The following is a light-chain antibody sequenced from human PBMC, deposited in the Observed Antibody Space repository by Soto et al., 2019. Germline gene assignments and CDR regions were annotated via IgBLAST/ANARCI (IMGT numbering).Light chain of an antibody. CDR2: GAS. V-gene: IGKV3-15*01. CDR1: QSVSSN. J-gene: IGKJ2*01. CDR3: QQYNSWPSFT. Sequence: EIVMTQSPATLSVSPGERVTLSCRVSQSVSSNLAWYQQNPGQAPRLLIYGASTRATGIPGRFSGSGSGTEFTLTIVSLQSEDFAVYYCQQYNSWPSFTFGLGTKLEI.